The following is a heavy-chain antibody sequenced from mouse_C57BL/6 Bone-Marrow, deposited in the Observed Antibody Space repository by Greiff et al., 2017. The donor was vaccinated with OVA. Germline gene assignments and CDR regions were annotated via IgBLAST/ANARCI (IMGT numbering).Heavy chain of an antibody. CDR2: ISGGGGNT. CDR1: GFTFSSYT. CDR3: ARALTGY. V-gene: IGHV5-9*01. J-gene: IGHJ3*02. Sequence: DVMLVESGGGLVKPGGSLKLSCAASGFTFSSYTMSWVRQTPEKRLEWVATISGGGGNTYYPDSVKGRFTISRDNAKNTLYLQMSSLRSEDTALYYCARALTGYWGQGTLVTVSA.